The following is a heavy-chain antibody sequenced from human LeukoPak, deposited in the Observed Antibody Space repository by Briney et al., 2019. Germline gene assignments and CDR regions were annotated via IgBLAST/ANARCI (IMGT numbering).Heavy chain of an antibody. CDR2: ISSSRSYI. V-gene: IGHV3-21*01. CDR3: ARALRRGYSGYDSGFDY. Sequence: GGSLRLSSAASGFTFSSYSMNWVRQAPGRWLEWASSISSSRSYIYYADSVKGRFTLSRANAKNSLYLQMNSLTAEDTAVYHCARALRRGYSGYDSGFDYSGHGALVSASS. J-gene: IGHJ4*01. D-gene: IGHD5-12*01. CDR1: GFTFSSYS.